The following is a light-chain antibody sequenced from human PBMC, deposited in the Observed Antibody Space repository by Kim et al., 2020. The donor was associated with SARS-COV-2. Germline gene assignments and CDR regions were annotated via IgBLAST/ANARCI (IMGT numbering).Light chain of an antibody. J-gene: IGKJ2*01. CDR1: QSISTY. CDR3: QQSYSPPYT. Sequence: ASVGDKVTVTCRASQSISTYLNWFQQKPGKAPKLLMYAASTLQSGVPRRFTGGGSGTDFTLTINSLQPEDFAIYFCQQSYSPPYTFGQGTKLEI. V-gene: IGKV1-39*01. CDR2: AAS.